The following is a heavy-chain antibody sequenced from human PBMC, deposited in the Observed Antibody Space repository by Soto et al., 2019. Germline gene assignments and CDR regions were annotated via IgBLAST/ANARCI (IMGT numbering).Heavy chain of an antibody. V-gene: IGHV3-48*01. CDR3: ARHPERIAEIESFAP. J-gene: IGHJ5*02. CDR1: GFTFSSYS. Sequence: EVQLVESGGGLVQPGGSLRLSCAASGFTFSSYSMNWVRQAPGKGLEWVSYISSSSSTIYYADSVKGRFTISRDNAKNSLSRQMNSLRAEDTAVYYCARHPERIAEIESFAPWGQGTLVTVSS. D-gene: IGHD6-13*01. CDR2: ISSSSSTI.